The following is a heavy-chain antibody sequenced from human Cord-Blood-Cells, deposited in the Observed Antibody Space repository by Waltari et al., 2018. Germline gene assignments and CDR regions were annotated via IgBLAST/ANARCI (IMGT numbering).Heavy chain of an antibody. CDR1: GFTSSSYA. Sequence: EVQLLESGGGLVQPGGSLRLSCAASGFTSSSYAMSWVRQAPGKGLEWVSAISGSGGSTYYADSVKGRFTISRDNSKNTLYLQMNSLRAEDTAVYYCAKSGPTGETFSSYYYYYMDVWGKGTTVTVSS. V-gene: IGHV3-23*01. D-gene: IGHD3-16*01. J-gene: IGHJ6*03. CDR3: AKSGPTGETFSSYYYYYMDV. CDR2: ISGSGGST.